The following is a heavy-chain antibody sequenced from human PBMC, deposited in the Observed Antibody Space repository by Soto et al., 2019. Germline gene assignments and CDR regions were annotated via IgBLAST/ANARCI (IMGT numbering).Heavy chain of an antibody. J-gene: IGHJ4*02. CDR3: AKDGSSYDSPSESDS. V-gene: IGHV3-23*01. CDR1: GFTFSNYA. CDR2: ISGSGGRT. D-gene: IGHD3-22*01. Sequence: EVQLLESGGGLVQPGGALRLYCVASGFTFSNYAMTWVRQARGKGLEWVSSISGSGGRTYFADSVKGRFTISRDNSKNMLYMEMSTLSAEDTAVYYCAKDGSSYDSPSESDSWGQGTLVTVSS.